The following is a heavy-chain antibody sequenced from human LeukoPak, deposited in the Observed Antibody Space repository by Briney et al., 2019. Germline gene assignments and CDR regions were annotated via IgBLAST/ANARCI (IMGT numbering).Heavy chain of an antibody. Sequence: SQTLSLTCTVSGGSISSGGYYWSWIRQPPGKGLEWIGYIYHSGSTYYNPSLKSRVTISVDRSKNQFSLKLSSVTAADTAVYYCARKGPPKVEGATQNDYWGQGTLVTVSS. J-gene: IGHJ4*02. CDR1: GGSISSGGYY. CDR2: IYHSGST. V-gene: IGHV4-30-2*01. CDR3: ARKGPPKVEGATQNDY. D-gene: IGHD1-26*01.